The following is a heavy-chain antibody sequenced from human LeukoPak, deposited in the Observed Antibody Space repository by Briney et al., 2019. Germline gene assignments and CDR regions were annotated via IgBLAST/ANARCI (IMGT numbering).Heavy chain of an antibody. Sequence: GGSLRLSCAASGFTFSSYGMHWVRQAPGKGLEWVAFIRYDGSNKYYADSVKGRFTISRDNAKNSLYLQMNSLRAEDTAVYYCARGSSGSYLEYFDYWGQGTLVTVSS. J-gene: IGHJ4*02. CDR2: IRYDGSNK. D-gene: IGHD1-26*01. CDR1: GFTFSSYG. V-gene: IGHV3-30*02. CDR3: ARGSSGSYLEYFDY.